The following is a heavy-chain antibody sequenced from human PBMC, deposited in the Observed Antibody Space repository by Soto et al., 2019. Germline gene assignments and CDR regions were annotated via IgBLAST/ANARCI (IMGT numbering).Heavy chain of an antibody. CDR3: ARTMTTVTRRGMDV. CDR1: GYTFTGYL. J-gene: IGHJ6*02. V-gene: IGHV1-2*02. D-gene: IGHD4-17*01. CDR2: INPNSGGT. Sequence: ASVKVSCKASGYTFTGYLMHWVRQAPGQGLEWMGWINPNSGGTNSAQKFQGRITMTRDTSISTAYMELSSLTFDDAAIYYCARTMTTVTRRGMDVWGQGTTVTVSS.